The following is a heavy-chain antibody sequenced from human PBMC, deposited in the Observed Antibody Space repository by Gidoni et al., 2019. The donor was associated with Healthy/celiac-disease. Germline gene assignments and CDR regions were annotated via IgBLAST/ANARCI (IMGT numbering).Heavy chain of an antibody. CDR1: GFTFSSYS. CDR3: ARDPYSSSPTPGGY. CDR2: ISSSSSYI. V-gene: IGHV3-21*01. D-gene: IGHD6-6*01. J-gene: IGHJ4*02. Sequence: EVQPVESGGGLVKPGGSLRLSCAASGFTFSSYSMNWVRQAPGKGLELVSSISSSSSYIYYADSVKGRFTISRDNAKNSLYLQMNSLRAEDTAVYYCARDPYSSSPTPGGYWGQGTLVTVSS.